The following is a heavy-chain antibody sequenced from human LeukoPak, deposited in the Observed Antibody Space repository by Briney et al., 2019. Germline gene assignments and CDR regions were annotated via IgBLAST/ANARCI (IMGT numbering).Heavy chain of an antibody. CDR1: GFTFSSYV. D-gene: IGHD2-2*01. CDR3: AKAAYCSSTSCPASYYYYYMDV. J-gene: IGHJ6*03. CDR2: ISGSGSST. Sequence: GSLRLSCAASGFTFSSYVMSWVRQAPGKGLEWVSAISGSGSSTYYADSVKGRFTISRDNSKNTLYLQMNSLRAEDTAVYYCAKAAYCSSTSCPASYYYYYMDVWGKGTTVTVSS. V-gene: IGHV3-23*01.